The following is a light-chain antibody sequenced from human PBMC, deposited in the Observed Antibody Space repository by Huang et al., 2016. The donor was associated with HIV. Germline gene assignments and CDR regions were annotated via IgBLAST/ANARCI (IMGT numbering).Light chain of an antibody. Sequence: DIVMIQSPLSLPVTPGEPASISCRSSQSLLHTNADNELDWYLQKPGQSPQLLIYLGSSRASGVPDRFSGGGSGTRFSLNISRVEAEDAGIYYCMEALETPYTFGQGTKLEIK. CDR1: QSLLHTNADNE. J-gene: IGKJ2*01. CDR3: MEALETPYT. V-gene: IGKV2-28*01. CDR2: LGS.